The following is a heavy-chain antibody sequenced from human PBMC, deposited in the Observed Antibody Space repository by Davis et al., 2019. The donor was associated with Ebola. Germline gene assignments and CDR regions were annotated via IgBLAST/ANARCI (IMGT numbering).Heavy chain of an antibody. CDR2: ISGAGGIT. Sequence: PGGSLRLSCAVSGVTFRNYAMTWVRQAPGKGLEWVSSISGAGGITNYADSVKGRFTISRDNSKNTLYLQMQSLRADDTAVYYCAKGDRIMLFYDYGMDVWGQGTTVTVSS. CDR3: AKGDRIMLFYDYGMDV. V-gene: IGHV3-23*01. CDR1: GVTFRNYA. D-gene: IGHD3/OR15-3a*01. J-gene: IGHJ6*02.